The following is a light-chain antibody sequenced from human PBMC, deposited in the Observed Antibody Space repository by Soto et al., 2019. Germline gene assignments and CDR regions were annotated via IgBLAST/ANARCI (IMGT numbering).Light chain of an antibody. CDR1: QSVSNY. Sequence: EVVLTQSPATLSLSPGETATLSCRASQSVSNYLAWYQQKPGQAPRLLIYDTSKSATGIPARFSGSGSGTDVTLTISSLESEDFAVYYCQQRSGWPPSLTFGGGTKVEIK. J-gene: IGKJ4*01. V-gene: IGKV3-11*01. CDR2: DTS. CDR3: QQRSGWPPSLT.